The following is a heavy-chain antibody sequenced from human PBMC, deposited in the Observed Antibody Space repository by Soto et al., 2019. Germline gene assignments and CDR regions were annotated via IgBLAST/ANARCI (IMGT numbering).Heavy chain of an antibody. D-gene: IGHD5-12*01. J-gene: IGHJ4*02. V-gene: IGHV4-59*01. CDR3: ARATKDGYNYGSFDY. CDR2: IYYSGST. CDR1: GGSISSYY. Sequence: QVQLQESGPGLVKPSETLSLTCTVSGGSISSYYWSWIRQPPGKGLEWIGYIYYSGSTNYNPSLKRRVTISVDTSKNQFSLKLSSVTAADTAVYYCARATKDGYNYGSFDYWGQGTLVTVSS.